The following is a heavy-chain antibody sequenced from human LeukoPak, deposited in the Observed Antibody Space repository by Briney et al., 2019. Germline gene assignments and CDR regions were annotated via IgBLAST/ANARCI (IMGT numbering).Heavy chain of an antibody. Sequence: SVKVSCKASGGTFISNAITWVRQAPGQGLEWMGRIIPIFGITDYAQKFQGRVTITADKSTSTAYMEFSSLRSEDTAVYYCASGRMTTETTYCFDPWGRGTLITVSS. J-gene: IGHJ5*02. V-gene: IGHV1-69*04. CDR1: GGTFISNA. CDR2: IIPIFGIT. D-gene: IGHD4-11*01. CDR3: ASGRMTTETTYCFDP.